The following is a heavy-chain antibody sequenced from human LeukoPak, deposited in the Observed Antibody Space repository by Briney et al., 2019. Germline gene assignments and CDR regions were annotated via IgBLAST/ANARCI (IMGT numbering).Heavy chain of an antibody. V-gene: IGHV3-30*04. CDR3: ARDRDAIAALSGYWFDP. Sequence: GGSLRLSCAASGFTFSSYPMHWVRQAPGKGLEWVAVISYDGSNKYYADSVKGRFTISRDNSKYTLYLQMNSLRAEDTAVYYCARDRDAIAALSGYWFDPWGQGTLVTVSS. J-gene: IGHJ5*02. CDR2: ISYDGSNK. D-gene: IGHD2-15*01. CDR1: GFTFSSYP.